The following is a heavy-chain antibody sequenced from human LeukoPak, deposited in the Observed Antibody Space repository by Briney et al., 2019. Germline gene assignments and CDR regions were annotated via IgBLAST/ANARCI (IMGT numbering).Heavy chain of an antibody. J-gene: IGHJ5*02. D-gene: IGHD2-2*03. V-gene: IGHV4-59*08. CDR2: IYYSGST. Sequence: PSETLSLTCTVSGGSISSYYWSWLRQPPGKGLEWIGYIYYSGSTNYNPSLKSRVTISVDTSKNHFSLKLSSVTAADTAVYYCARHGYCSSTSCPRPSDWFDPWGQGTLVTVSS. CDR1: GGSISSYY. CDR3: ARHGYCSSTSCPRPSDWFDP.